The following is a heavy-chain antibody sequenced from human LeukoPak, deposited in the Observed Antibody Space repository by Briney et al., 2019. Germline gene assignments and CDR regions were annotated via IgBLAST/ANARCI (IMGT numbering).Heavy chain of an antibody. CDR3: ASTLGSTSCLLCPFNY. V-gene: IGHV1-69*13. CDR1: GYTFTSYY. D-gene: IGHD2-2*01. J-gene: IGHJ4*02. CDR2: VIPIFGTI. Sequence: SVKVSCKASGYTFTSYYMHWVRQAPGQGLEWMGGVIPIFGTIDYAQKFQGRVTITADESTSTAYMELSGLRSEDTAVYYCASTLGSTSCLLCPFNYWGQGTLVTVSS.